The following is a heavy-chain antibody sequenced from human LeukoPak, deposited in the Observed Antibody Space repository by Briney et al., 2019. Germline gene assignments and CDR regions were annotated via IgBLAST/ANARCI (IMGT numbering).Heavy chain of an antibody. CDR1: GGTFSSYA. V-gene: IGHV1-69*06. Sequence: ASVKVSCKASGGTFSSYAISWVRQAPGQGLEWMGGIIPIFGTANYAQKFQGRVTITADKSTSTAYMELSSLRSEDTAVYYCARANWNRKYYYYYYMDVWGKGTTVTVSS. J-gene: IGHJ6*03. CDR3: ARANWNRKYYYYYYMDV. D-gene: IGHD1-1*01. CDR2: IIPIFGTA.